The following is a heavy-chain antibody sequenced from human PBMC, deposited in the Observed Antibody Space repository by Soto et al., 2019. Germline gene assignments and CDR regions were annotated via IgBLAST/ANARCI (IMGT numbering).Heavy chain of an antibody. Sequence: SETLSLTCTVSGGSISSYYWSWIRQPPGKGLEWIGYIYYSGSTNYNPSLKSRVTISVDTSKNQFSLKLSSVTAADTAVYYCARQAGYCSGGSCYHDAFDIWGQGTMVTVSS. CDR1: GGSISSYY. J-gene: IGHJ3*02. D-gene: IGHD2-15*01. V-gene: IGHV4-59*08. CDR3: ARQAGYCSGGSCYHDAFDI. CDR2: IYYSGST.